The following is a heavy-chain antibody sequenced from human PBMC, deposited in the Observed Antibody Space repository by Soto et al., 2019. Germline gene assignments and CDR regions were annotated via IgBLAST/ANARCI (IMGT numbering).Heavy chain of an antibody. J-gene: IGHJ4*02. Sequence: PGGSLRLSCAASGFTFSSYGMHWVRQAPGKGLEWVAVISYDGSNKYYADSVKGRFTISRDNSKNTLYLQMNSLRAEDTAVYYCAKDISSGWYNYFDYWGQGTLVTVS. D-gene: IGHD6-19*01. V-gene: IGHV3-30*18. CDR3: AKDISSGWYNYFDY. CDR2: ISYDGSNK. CDR1: GFTFSSYG.